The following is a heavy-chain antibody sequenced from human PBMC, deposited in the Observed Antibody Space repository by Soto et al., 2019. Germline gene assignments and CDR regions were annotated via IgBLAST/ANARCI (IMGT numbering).Heavy chain of an antibody. Sequence: PGESLKISCKGSGYSFTSYWIGWVRQMPGKGLEWMGIIYPGDSDTRYSPSFHGQVTISADKSISTAYLQWSSLKASDTAMYYCARHNLYGSGSYYQTSSNYYYGMDVWGQGTTVTVSS. CDR1: GYSFTSYW. D-gene: IGHD3-10*01. V-gene: IGHV5-51*01. CDR2: IYPGDSDT. J-gene: IGHJ6*02. CDR3: ARHNLYGSGSYYQTSSNYYYGMDV.